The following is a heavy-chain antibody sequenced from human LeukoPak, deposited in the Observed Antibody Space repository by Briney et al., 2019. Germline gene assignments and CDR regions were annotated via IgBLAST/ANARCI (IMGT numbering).Heavy chain of an antibody. D-gene: IGHD1-1*01. CDR3: AREKMEVGYYGLDV. Sequence: GGSLRLSCAASGFTFSSSDMSWVRQAPGSGLEWVSSIRHSDSNTYYADSVVGRFTISRDNSKNTLYLQMNSLSAEDTAVYYCAREKMEVGYYGLDVWGQGTTVTVSS. CDR2: IRHSDSNT. J-gene: IGHJ6*02. V-gene: IGHV3-23*05. CDR1: GFTFSSSD.